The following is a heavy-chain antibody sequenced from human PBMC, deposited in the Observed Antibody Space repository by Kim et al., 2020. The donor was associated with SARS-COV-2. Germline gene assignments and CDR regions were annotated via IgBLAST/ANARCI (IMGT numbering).Heavy chain of an antibody. CDR1: GFTFSSYG. CDR2: IWYDGSNK. V-gene: IGHV3-33*01. J-gene: IGHJ5*02. CDR3: ARGEGSSSWYEGRTNWFDP. D-gene: IGHD6-13*01. Sequence: GGSLRLSCAASGFTFSSYGMHWVRQAPGKGLEWVAVIWYDGSNKYYADSVKGRFTISRDNSKNTLYLQMNSLRAEDTAVYYCARGEGSSSWYEGRTNWFDPWGQGTLVTVSS.